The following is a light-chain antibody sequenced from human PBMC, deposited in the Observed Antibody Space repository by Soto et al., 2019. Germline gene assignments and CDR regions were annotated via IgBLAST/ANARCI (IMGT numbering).Light chain of an antibody. Sequence: QSVLTQPPSASGTPGQRVTISCSGGSSNIGGYNYVYWYQQYPGTAPKLLVFGTNLRPSGVPDRFSASKSGNTASLTISGLQAADEADYYCSLYTSENAYVFGTGTKVTVL. CDR2: GTN. J-gene: IGLJ1*01. CDR1: SSNIGGYNY. V-gene: IGLV1-47*02. CDR3: SLYTSENAYV.